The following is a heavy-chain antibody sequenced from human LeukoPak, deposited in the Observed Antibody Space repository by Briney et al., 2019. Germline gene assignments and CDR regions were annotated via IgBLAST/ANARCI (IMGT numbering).Heavy chain of an antibody. J-gene: IGHJ4*02. CDR3: ARAYSSTWIYYFDY. Sequence: AGSLRLSCAASGVAFSSYWMSWVRQAPGKGLEWVANIKQVGNEKYYEDSVNGRFTNSRDNAETSLYLQMNSLGAEDTAVYYCARAYSSTWIYYFDYSGQGTLVTASS. V-gene: IGHV3-7*01. CDR2: IKQVGNEK. D-gene: IGHD6-13*01. CDR1: GVAFSSYW.